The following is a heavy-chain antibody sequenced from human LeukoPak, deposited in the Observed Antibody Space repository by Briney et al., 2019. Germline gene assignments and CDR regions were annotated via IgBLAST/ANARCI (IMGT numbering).Heavy chain of an antibody. V-gene: IGHV3-30-3*01. D-gene: IGHD2-2*01. CDR2: ISYDEYEK. CDR3: ARGTSTYAYYGLDV. CDR1: GFTFRAYG. Sequence: GRSLRLSCEASGFTFRAYGMHWDRQAPGKRLEWVAVISYDEYEKDYADSAEGRFTISRDNSKNTLYLQMNSLRVEDTAVYYCARGTSTYAYYGLDVWGPGTTLTVSS. J-gene: IGHJ6*02.